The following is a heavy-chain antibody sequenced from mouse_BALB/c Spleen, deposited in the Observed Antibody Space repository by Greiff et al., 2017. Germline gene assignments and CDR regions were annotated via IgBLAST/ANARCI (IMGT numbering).Heavy chain of an antibody. Sequence: EVMLVESGGDLVKPGGSLKLSCAASGFTFSSYGMSWVRQTPDKRLEWVATISSGGSYTYYPDSVKGRFTISRDNAKNTLYLQMSSLKSEDIAMYYCANIYYDYEDAMDYWGQGTSVTVSS. CDR1: GFTFSSYG. CDR2: ISSGGSYT. J-gene: IGHJ4*01. D-gene: IGHD2-4*01. V-gene: IGHV5-6*02. CDR3: ANIYYDYEDAMDY.